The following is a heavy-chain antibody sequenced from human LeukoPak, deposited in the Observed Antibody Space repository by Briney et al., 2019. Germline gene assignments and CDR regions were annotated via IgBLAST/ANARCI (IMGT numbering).Heavy chain of an antibody. CDR1: GYTFTSYY. J-gene: IGHJ5*02. Sequence: ASVKVPCTASGYTFTSYYMHWVRQAPGQRLEWMGWINAGNGNTKYSQKFQGRVTITRDTSASTAYMELSSLRSEDTAVYYCARHLMATVTKSYNWFDPWGQGTLVTVSS. V-gene: IGHV1-3*01. CDR3: ARHLMATVTKSYNWFDP. D-gene: IGHD4-17*01. CDR2: INAGNGNT.